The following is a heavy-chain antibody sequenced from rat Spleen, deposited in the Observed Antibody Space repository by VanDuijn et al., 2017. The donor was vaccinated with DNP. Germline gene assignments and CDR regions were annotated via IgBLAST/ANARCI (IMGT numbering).Heavy chain of an antibody. Sequence: QVQPKESGPGLVQPSQTFSPPCTVPGFSLTSYHLSWVRHPPGKGLEWMGVIWTGGSTAYNSLLKTRLSISRDTSKSQLFLKMNSLQTEDTATYYCARDLRRVDYWGQGVMVTVSS. CDR3: ARDLRRVDY. J-gene: IGHJ2*01. CDR1: GFSLTSYH. D-gene: IGHD1-11*01. CDR2: IWTGGST. V-gene: IGHV2-43*01.